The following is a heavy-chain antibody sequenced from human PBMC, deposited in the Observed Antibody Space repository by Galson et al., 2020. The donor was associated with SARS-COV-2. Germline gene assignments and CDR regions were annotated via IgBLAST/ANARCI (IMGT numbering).Heavy chain of an antibody. CDR1: GFTFDDHA. Sequence: SLKISCAASGFTFDDHAMHWVRQAPGKGLEWVSGITWNSGIIDYADSVKGRFTISRDNAKNSLYLQMNSLRAEDTALYYCAKAQYITGSVRYYFDYWGQGTLVTVSS. CDR2: ITWNSGII. CDR3: AKAQYITGSVRYYFDY. J-gene: IGHJ4*02. V-gene: IGHV3-9*01. D-gene: IGHD3-10*01.